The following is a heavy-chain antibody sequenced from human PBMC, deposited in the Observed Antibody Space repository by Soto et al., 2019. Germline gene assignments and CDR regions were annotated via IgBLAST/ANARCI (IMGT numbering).Heavy chain of an antibody. Sequence: GGSLRLSCAASGFTFSSYAMSWVRQAPGKGLEWVSAISGSGGSTYYADSVKGRFTISRDNSKNTLYLQMNSLRAEDTAVYYCAKGIYCSGGSCYPYYYYYMDVWGKGTTVTVSS. V-gene: IGHV3-23*01. CDR3: AKGIYCSGGSCYPYYYYYMDV. CDR1: GFTFSSYA. CDR2: ISGSGGST. D-gene: IGHD2-15*01. J-gene: IGHJ6*03.